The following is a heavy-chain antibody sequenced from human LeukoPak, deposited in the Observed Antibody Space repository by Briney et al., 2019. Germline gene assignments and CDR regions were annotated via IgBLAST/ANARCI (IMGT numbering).Heavy chain of an antibody. CDR2: ISGSGGST. CDR3: AKESSSGYFN. CDR1: GFTFSSYV. J-gene: IGHJ4*02. D-gene: IGHD3-22*01. V-gene: IGHV3-23*01. Sequence: GGSLRLSCAASGFTFSSYVMNWVRQAPGKGLEWVSTISGSGGSTYYADSVKGRFTVSRDNSKNTLYLEMNSLRAEDTAIYYCAKESSSGYFNWGQGTLVSVSS.